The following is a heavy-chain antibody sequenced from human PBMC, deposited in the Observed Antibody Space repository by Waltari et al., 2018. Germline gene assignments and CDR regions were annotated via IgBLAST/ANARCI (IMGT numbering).Heavy chain of an antibody. CDR2: IYYSGST. V-gene: IGHV4-39*07. CDR1: GGSISSSSYY. Sequence: QLQLQESGPGLVKPSETLSLTCTVSGGSISSSSYYWGWIRQHPGKGLEWIGSIYYSGSTYYNPSLKSRVTISVDTSKNQFSLKLSSVTAADTAVYYCARGTVTQRADYFDYWGQGTLVTVSS. CDR3: ARGTVTQRADYFDY. J-gene: IGHJ4*02. D-gene: IGHD4-17*01.